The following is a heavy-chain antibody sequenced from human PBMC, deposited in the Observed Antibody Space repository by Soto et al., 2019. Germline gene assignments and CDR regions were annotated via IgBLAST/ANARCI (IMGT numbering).Heavy chain of an antibody. CDR3: ARSRGYYDFWSGYHFDS. V-gene: IGHV4-59*01. Sequence: SETLSLTCTVSCGSISSYYWSWIRLPPGKGLEWIGNIYYTGSTNYNPSLKSRVSISADTSKNQFSLKLSSVTAADTAVYYCARSRGYYDFWSGYHFDSWGQGILVTVSS. J-gene: IGHJ4*02. D-gene: IGHD3-3*01. CDR2: IYYTGST. CDR1: CGSISSYY.